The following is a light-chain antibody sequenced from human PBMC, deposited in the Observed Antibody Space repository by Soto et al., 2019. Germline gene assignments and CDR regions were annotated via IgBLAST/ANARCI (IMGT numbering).Light chain of an antibody. CDR2: DNN. CDR3: GTWDSSLSAGV. CDR1: SSNIGNNY. V-gene: IGLV1-51*01. Sequence: QSVLTQPPSVSAAPGQKVTISCSGSSSNIGNNYVSWYQQLPGTAHKLLMYDNNKRPSGIPDRFSGSKSGTSATMGITGLQTGDEAYYYCGTWDSSLSAGVFGGGTKLPVL. J-gene: IGLJ2*01.